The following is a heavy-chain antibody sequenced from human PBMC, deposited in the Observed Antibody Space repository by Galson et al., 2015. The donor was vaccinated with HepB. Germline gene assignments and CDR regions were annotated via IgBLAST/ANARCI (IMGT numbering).Heavy chain of an antibody. CDR1: GFTVSSNY. CDR3: ARAMGRSSWYREGWFDP. J-gene: IGHJ5*02. Sequence: SLRLSCAASGFTVSSNYMSWVRQAPGKGLEWVSVIYSGGSTYYADSVKGRFTISRDNSKNTLYLQMNSLRAEDTAVYYCARAMGRSSWYREGWFDPWGQGTLVTVSS. V-gene: IGHV3-53*01. D-gene: IGHD6-13*01. CDR2: IYSGGST.